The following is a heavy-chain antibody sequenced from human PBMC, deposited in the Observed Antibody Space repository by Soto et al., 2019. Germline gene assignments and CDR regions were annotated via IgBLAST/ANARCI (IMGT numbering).Heavy chain of an antibody. CDR3: ARDRAHDLIIPNWFDP. J-gene: IGHJ5*02. CDR2: ISAYNGNT. V-gene: IGHV1-18*01. D-gene: IGHD2-8*01. CDR1: GYTFTSYG. Sequence: ASVKVSCKASGYTFTSYGISWVRQAPGQGLEWMGWISAYNGNTNYAQKLQGRVTMTTDTSTSTAYMELRSLRSDDTAVYYCARDRAHDLIIPNWFDPWGQRTLVSISS.